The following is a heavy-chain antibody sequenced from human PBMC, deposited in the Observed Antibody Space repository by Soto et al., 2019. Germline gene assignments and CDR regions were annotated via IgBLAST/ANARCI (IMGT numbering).Heavy chain of an antibody. D-gene: IGHD3-10*01. Sequence: QVQLVQSGAEVKKPGSSVKVSCKASGGTFSSYTISWVRQAPGQGLEWMGRIIPILGIANYAQKFQGRVTITADKSTSTAYMELSSLRSEDTAVYYCARDGDGSGSYYYWGQGTLVTVSS. CDR3: ARDGDGSGSYYY. V-gene: IGHV1-69*08. CDR2: IIPILGIA. J-gene: IGHJ4*02. CDR1: GGTFSSYT.